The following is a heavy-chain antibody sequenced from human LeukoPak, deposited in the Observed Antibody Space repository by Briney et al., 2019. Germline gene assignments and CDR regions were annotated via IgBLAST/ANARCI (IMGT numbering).Heavy chain of an antibody. CDR3: ARDSGSYYGDYQFDY. CDR1: GYTXTSYG. CDR2: INPNSGGT. D-gene: IGHD4-17*01. Sequence: GASVKVSCKASGYTXTSYGISWVRQAPGQGLEWMGWINPNSGGTNYAQKFQGRVTMTRDTSISTAYMELSRLRSDDTAVYYCARDSGSYYGDYQFDYWGQGTLVTVSS. V-gene: IGHV1-2*02. J-gene: IGHJ4*02.